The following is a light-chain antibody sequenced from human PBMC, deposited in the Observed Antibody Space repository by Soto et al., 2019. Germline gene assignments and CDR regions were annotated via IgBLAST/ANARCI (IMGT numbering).Light chain of an antibody. Sequence: QSVLTQPPSVSAAPGQKVTISCSGSSSNIGSNYVSWYQHLPGTAPKLLIYDNYERPSGIPDRFSGSKSGTSATLGITGLQTGDEADYYCGTWDSSLSAAGFGGGTQLTVL. J-gene: IGLJ3*02. CDR3: GTWDSSLSAAG. CDR1: SSNIGSNY. V-gene: IGLV1-51*01. CDR2: DNY.